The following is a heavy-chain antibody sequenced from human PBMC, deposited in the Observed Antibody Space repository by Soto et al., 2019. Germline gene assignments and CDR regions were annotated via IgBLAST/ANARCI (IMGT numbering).Heavy chain of an antibody. D-gene: IGHD1-26*01. CDR1: ITSGGYS. J-gene: IGHJ4*02. CDR3: ARGRRGGLFGF. CDR2: IYPSGTT. Sequence: PSETLSLTCAITSGGYSWNWIRQPPGKGLEWIGYIYPSGTTYSNPSLKSRVTISIDTSKNQFSLNLRSVTAADTAVYYCARGRRGGLFGFWGQGSLVTVSS. V-gene: IGHV4-30-2*01.